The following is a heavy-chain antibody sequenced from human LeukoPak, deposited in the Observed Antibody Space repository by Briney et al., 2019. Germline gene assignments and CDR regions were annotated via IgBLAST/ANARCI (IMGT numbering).Heavy chain of an antibody. CDR2: IKQDGSEK. J-gene: IGHJ4*02. CDR1: GFSFSGSW. CDR3: AREFGGYAF. V-gene: IGHV3-7*04. D-gene: IGHD5-12*01. Sequence: GGSLRLSCAASGFSFSGSWMSWVRQAPGKGLEWVANIKQDGSEKYYVDSVKGRFTIPRDNAKSSLYLQMNSLRPDDTAVYYCAREFGGYAFWGQGTLVTVSS.